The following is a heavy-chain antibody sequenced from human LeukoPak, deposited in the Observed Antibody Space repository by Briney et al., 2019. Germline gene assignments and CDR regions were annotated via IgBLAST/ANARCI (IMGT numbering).Heavy chain of an antibody. CDR1: GGSISSSNW. J-gene: IGHJ3*02. V-gene: IGHV4-4*02. Sequence: PSGTLSLTCAVSGGSISSSNWWSWVRQPPGKGLEWIGEIYHSGSTNYNPSLKSRVTISVDKSKNQFSLKLSSVTAADTAVYYCARDANYHDSDAYYDALDIRGQGTLVTVSS. CDR2: IYHSGST. D-gene: IGHD3-16*01. CDR3: ARDANYHDSDAYYDALDI.